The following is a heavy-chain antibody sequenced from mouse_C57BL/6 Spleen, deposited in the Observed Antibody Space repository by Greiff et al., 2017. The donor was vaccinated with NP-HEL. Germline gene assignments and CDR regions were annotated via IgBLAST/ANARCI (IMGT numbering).Heavy chain of an antibody. CDR2: IYPYNGVS. CDR3: ASYYYGSSYLWFAY. Sequence: VQLQQSGPELVKPGASVKISCKASGYSFTGYYMHWVKQSHGNILDWIGYIYPYNGVSSYNQKFKGKATLTVDKSSSTAYIELRSLTSEDSAVYYCASYYYGSSYLWFAYWGQGTLVTVSA. CDR1: GYSFTGYY. D-gene: IGHD1-1*01. V-gene: IGHV1-31*01. J-gene: IGHJ3*01.